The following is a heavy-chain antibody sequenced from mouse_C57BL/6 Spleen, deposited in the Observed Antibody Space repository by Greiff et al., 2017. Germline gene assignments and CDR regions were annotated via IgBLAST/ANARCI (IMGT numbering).Heavy chain of an antibody. CDR1: GFTFSSYG. Sequence: EVMLVESGGDLVKPGGSLKLSCAASGFTFSSYGMSWVRQTPDKRLDWVATISSGGSYTYYPDSVKGRFTISRYNAKNTLYMRMSSQKAEDTAMYYCTRHDYGSSDCAMYYWGQGTSVTVSS. V-gene: IGHV5-6*02. D-gene: IGHD1-1*01. CDR3: TRHDYGSSDCAMYY. J-gene: IGHJ4*01. CDR2: ISSGGSYT.